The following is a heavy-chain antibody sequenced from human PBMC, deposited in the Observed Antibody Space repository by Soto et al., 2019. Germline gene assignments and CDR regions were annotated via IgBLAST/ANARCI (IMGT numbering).Heavy chain of an antibody. J-gene: IGHJ6*02. Sequence: QVQLVQSGAEVKKPGASVKVSCKASGYTFTSYYMHWVRQAPGQGLEWMGIINPSGTTTDYAQKLQGRVTMTRDTSTSPYYMELSSLRSEDTAVYYCARPQIASHSSYGMDVWGQGTTVTVSS. V-gene: IGHV1-46*01. CDR3: ARPQIASHSSYGMDV. CDR2: INPSGTTT. D-gene: IGHD2-15*01. CDR1: GYTFTSYY.